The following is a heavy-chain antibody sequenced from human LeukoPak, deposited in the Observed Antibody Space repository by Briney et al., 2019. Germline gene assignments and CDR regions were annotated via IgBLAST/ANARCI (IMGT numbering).Heavy chain of an antibody. CDR2: IGIAGDT. CDR1: GFILSVYD. D-gene: IGHD5-12*01. J-gene: IGHJ3*01. CDR3: ARGYVHAFDL. Sequence: PGGSLRLSRAASGFILSVYDMHWVRPGTGRGLEWVSAIGIAGDTYYSDTVKGRFTISRENAKKAFYLQLTSLGAGDTAVYYCARGYVHAFDLWGQGTMVTVSS. V-gene: IGHV3-13*04.